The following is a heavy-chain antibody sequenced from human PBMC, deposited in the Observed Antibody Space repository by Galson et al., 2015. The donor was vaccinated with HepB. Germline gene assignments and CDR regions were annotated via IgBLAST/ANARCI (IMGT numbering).Heavy chain of an antibody. CDR2: ISSSSSYI. D-gene: IGHD3-10*01. CDR3: ARDFEMVRDVPEYYFDY. V-gene: IGHV3-21*01. Sequence: SLRLSCAASGFTFSSYSMNWVRQAPGKGLEWVSSISSSSSYIYYADSVKGRFTISRDNAKNSLYLQMNSLRAEDTAVYYCARDFEMVRDVPEYYFDYWGQGTLVTVSS. J-gene: IGHJ4*02. CDR1: GFTFSSYS.